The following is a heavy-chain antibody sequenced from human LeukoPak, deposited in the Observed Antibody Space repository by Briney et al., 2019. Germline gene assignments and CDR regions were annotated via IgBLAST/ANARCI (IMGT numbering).Heavy chain of an antibody. Sequence: SETLSLTCAASGGSISSTNWWSWVRQPPGKGLEWIGEIYHSGSTNYNPSLKSRVTISVDRSKNQFSLKLSSVTAADTAVYYCARDKREPRYAFDIWGQGTVVSVSS. D-gene: IGHD1-26*01. CDR2: IYHSGST. V-gene: IGHV4-4*02. CDR3: ARDKREPRYAFDI. CDR1: GGSISSTNW. J-gene: IGHJ3*02.